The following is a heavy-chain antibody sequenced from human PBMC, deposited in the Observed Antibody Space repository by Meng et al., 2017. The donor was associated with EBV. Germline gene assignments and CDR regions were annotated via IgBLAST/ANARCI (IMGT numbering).Heavy chain of an antibody. CDR1: GYTFTGYY. Sequence: QVQLVQCGARLKKPWASATVSCKASGYTFTGYYMHWVRQAPGQGLEWMGRINPNSGGTNYAQKFQGRVTMTRDTSISTAYMELSRLRSDDTAVYYCARSRSSPDVPLDYWGQGTLVTVSS. V-gene: IGHV1-2*06. D-gene: IGHD6-19*01. CDR2: INPNSGGT. CDR3: ARSRSSPDVPLDY. J-gene: IGHJ4*02.